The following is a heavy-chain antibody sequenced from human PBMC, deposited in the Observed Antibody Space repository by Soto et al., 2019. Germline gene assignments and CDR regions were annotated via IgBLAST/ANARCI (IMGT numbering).Heavy chain of an antibody. V-gene: IGHV3-53*01. CDR3: ARALFFPDYYDSSGWAQDGMDV. CDR2: IYSGGST. J-gene: IGHJ6*02. D-gene: IGHD3-22*01. Sequence: PGGSLRLSCAASGFTVSSNYMSWVRQAPGKGLEWVSVIYSGGSTYYADSVKGRFTISRDNSKNTPYLQMNSLRAEDTAVYYCARALFFPDYYDSSGWAQDGMDVWGQGTTVTVSS. CDR1: GFTVSSNY.